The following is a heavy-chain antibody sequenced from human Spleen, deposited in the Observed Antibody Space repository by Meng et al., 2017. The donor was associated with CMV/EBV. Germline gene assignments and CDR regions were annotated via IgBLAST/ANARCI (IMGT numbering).Heavy chain of an antibody. J-gene: IGHJ4*02. Sequence: GSLRLSCTISVGSMGNYYWSWIRQPPGKGLEWIGFVYYTGSTNYNPSLKSRVTISVDTSKRQFSLRLSSVTAADTAVYYCARDEGGYNLVFDYWGQGTLVTVSS. V-gene: IGHV4-59*01. D-gene: IGHD5-24*01. CDR3: ARDEGGYNLVFDY. CDR1: VGSMGNYY. CDR2: VYYTGST.